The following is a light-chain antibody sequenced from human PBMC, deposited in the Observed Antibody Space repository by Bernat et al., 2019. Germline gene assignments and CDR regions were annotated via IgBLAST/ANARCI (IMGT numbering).Light chain of an antibody. CDR1: SSDVGSYNR. V-gene: IGLV2-18*02. Sequence: QSALTQPPSVSGSPGQSVTISCTGTSSDVGSYNRVSWYQQSPGTAPKLMIYELTNRPSGVPDRFSGSKSGNTASLTISGLQAEDEADYYCSSYTSSSTLVFGGGTKLTVL. CDR2: ELT. J-gene: IGLJ2*01. CDR3: SSYTSSSTLV.